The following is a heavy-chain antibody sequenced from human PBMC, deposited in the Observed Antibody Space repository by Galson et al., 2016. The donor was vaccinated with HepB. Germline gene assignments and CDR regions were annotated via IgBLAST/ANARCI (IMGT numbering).Heavy chain of an antibody. CDR1: GYIFSNYH. J-gene: IGHJ4*02. D-gene: IGHD4-17*01. CDR2: INPSDMTT. V-gene: IGHV1-46*03. CDR3: ARDRKVTTLLHY. Sequence: SVKVSCKASGYIFSNYHLHWVRQAPGQGLEWMGAINPSDMTTNYAQKFQGRVTMTSDTATSTVYMELSRLRSDDTAVYYCARDRKVTTLLHYWGQGTLVTVSS.